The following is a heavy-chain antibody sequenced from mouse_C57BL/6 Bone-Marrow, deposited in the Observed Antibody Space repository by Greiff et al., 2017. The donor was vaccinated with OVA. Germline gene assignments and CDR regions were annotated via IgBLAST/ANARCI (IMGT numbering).Heavy chain of an antibody. J-gene: IGHJ4*01. CDR1: GFTFSDYG. V-gene: IGHV5-15*01. D-gene: IGHD2-12*01. Sequence: EVKLVESGGGLVQPGGSLKLSCAASGFTFSDYGMAWVRQAPRKGPEWVAFISNLAYSIYYADTVTGRFTISRENAKNTLYLEMSSLRSEDTAMYYCASLPYQLGAMDYWGQGTSVTVSS. CDR3: ASLPYQLGAMDY. CDR2: ISNLAYSI.